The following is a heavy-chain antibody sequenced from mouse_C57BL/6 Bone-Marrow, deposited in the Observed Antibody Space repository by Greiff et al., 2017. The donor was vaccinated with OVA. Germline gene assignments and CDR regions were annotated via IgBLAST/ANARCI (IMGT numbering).Heavy chain of an antibody. CDR2: IRSKSNNYAT. J-gene: IGHJ4*01. CDR3: VRQGDPTPYYYAMDY. CDR1: GFSFNTYA. Sequence: EVKLVESGGGLVQPKGSLRLSCAASGFSFNTYAMNWVRQAPGKGLEWVARIRSKSNNYATYYADSVKDRFTISRDDSESMLYLQMNNLKTEDTAMYYCVRQGDPTPYYYAMDYWGQGTSVTVSS. D-gene: IGHD1-1*01. V-gene: IGHV10-1*01.